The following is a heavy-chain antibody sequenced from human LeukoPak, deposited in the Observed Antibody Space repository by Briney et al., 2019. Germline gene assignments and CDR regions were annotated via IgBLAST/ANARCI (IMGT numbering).Heavy chain of an antibody. CDR3: ARDSYCSGGSCYAYDS. J-gene: IGHJ5*01. Sequence: PSQTLSLTCTVSGGSISSGGYYWSWIRQPPGKGLEWIGYIYHSGSTYYNPSLKSRVTISVDRSKNQFSLKLSSVTAADTAVYYCARDSYCSGGSCYAYDSWGQGTLVTVSS. V-gene: IGHV4-30-2*01. CDR2: IYHSGST. D-gene: IGHD2-15*01. CDR1: GGSISSGGYY.